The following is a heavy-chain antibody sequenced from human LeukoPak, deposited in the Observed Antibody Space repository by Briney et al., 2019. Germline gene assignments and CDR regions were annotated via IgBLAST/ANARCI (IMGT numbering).Heavy chain of an antibody. V-gene: IGHV1-8*01. CDR3: ARGVGATLSAYYYYYMDV. Sequence: GASVKVSCKASGYTFTSYDINWVRQATGQGLEWMGWMNPNSGNTGYAQKFQGRVTMTRNTSISTAYMELSSLRSEDTAVYYCARGVGATLSAYYYYYMDVWGKGTTVTISS. D-gene: IGHD3-16*01. CDR2: MNPNSGNT. J-gene: IGHJ6*03. CDR1: GYTFTSYD.